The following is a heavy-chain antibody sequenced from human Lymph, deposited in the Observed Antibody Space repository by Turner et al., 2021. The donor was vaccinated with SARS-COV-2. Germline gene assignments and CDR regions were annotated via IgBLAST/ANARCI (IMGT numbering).Heavy chain of an antibody. Sequence: QVQLVQSRAELMKPAASVKVSCMASGYTFTRYDINWVRQGTGQGLEWVGWMDPNSGNTGYAQKFQGRVTMTRNTSISTAYMELSSLRSEDTAVYYCARAAQLTVWFDPWGQGTLVTVSS. CDR1: GYTFTRYD. V-gene: IGHV1-8*01. J-gene: IGHJ5*02. CDR3: ARAAQLTVWFDP. CDR2: MDPNSGNT. D-gene: IGHD3-9*01.